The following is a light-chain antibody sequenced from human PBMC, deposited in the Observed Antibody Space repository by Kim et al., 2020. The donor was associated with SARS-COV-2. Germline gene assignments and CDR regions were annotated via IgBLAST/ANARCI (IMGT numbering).Light chain of an antibody. CDR2: GAS. CDR1: QSVSSSY. Sequence: EIVLTQSPGTLSLSPGERATLSCRASQSVSSSYLAWYQQKPGQAPRLLIYGASSRATGIPDRFSGSGSETDFILTISRLEPEDFAVYFCQQYHISPRTFGQGTKVDIK. CDR3: QQYHISPRT. J-gene: IGKJ1*01. V-gene: IGKV3-20*01.